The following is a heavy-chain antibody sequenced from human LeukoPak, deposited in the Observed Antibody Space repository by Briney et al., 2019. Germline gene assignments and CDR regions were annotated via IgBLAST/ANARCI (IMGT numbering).Heavy chain of an antibody. D-gene: IGHD3-3*01. CDR3: AKTRITIFGVDER. J-gene: IGHJ4*02. Sequence: GGSLRLSCAASGFTFSSYGMPWVRQAPGKGLEWVAVISYDGSNKYYADSVKGRFTISRDNSKNTLYLQMNSLRAEDTAVYYCAKTRITIFGVDERWGQGTLVTVSS. CDR1: GFTFSSYG. CDR2: ISYDGSNK. V-gene: IGHV3-30*18.